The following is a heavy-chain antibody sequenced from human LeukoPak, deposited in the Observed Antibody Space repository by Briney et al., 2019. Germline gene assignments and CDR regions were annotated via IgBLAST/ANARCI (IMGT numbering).Heavy chain of an antibody. D-gene: IGHD6-19*01. CDR1: GGSISSYY. J-gene: IGHJ4*02. CDR3: ARQIAVAGTYFDY. Sequence: SETLSLTCTVSGGSISSYYWSWIRQPPGKGLEWIGYIYYSGSTNYNPTLKSRVTISVDTSKNQFSLKLSSVTAADTAVYYCARQIAVAGTYFDYWGQGTLVTVSS. CDR2: IYYSGST. V-gene: IGHV4-59*08.